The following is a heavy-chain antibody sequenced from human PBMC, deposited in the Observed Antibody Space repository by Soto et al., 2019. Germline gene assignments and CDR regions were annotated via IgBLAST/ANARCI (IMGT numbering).Heavy chain of an antibody. CDR2: IYYSGST. CDR3: ARQQYCSSTSCYTTLDLNWFDP. Sequence: LSLTCTVSGGSISSYYWSWIRQPPGKGLEWIGYIYYSGSTNYNPSLKSRVTISVDTSKNQFSLKLSSVTAADTAVYYCARQQYCSSTSCYTTLDLNWFDPWGQGTLVTVSS. J-gene: IGHJ5*02. V-gene: IGHV4-59*01. CDR1: GGSISSYY. D-gene: IGHD2-2*02.